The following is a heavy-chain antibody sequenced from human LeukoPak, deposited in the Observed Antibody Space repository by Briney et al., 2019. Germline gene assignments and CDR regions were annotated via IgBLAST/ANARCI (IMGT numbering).Heavy chain of an antibody. Sequence: PSETLSLTCSVSGDSISSASHYWNWIRLPAGKGLEWIGRIYTSGATNYNPSLKSRVTMSLDTSENQFSLKLSSVTAADTAVYYCARHVSAYYDFWSGYRFPNWFDPWGQGTLVTVSS. CDR2: IYTSGAT. CDR1: GDSISSASHY. J-gene: IGHJ5*02. D-gene: IGHD3-3*01. V-gene: IGHV4-61*02. CDR3: ARHVSAYYDFWSGYRFPNWFDP.